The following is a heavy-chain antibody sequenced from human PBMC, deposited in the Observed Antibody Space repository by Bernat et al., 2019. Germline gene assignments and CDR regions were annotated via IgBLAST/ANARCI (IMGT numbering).Heavy chain of an antibody. J-gene: IGHJ4*02. Sequence: QVHLVESGGGVVQPGRSLRLSCAASGFTFSASGMDWVRQAPGQGLEWVSLISYDGNNKNYADSEKGRFTISRDNSKNTVYLQMDSLRAEDSAIYYCASDGSEWSRDHWGLGTLVTVSS. CDR3: ASDGSEWSRDH. V-gene: IGHV3-33*01. D-gene: IGHD3-3*01. CDR1: GFTFSASG. CDR2: ISYDGNNK.